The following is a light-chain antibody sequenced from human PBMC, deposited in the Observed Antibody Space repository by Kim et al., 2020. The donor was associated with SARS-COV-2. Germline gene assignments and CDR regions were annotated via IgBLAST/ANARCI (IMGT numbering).Light chain of an antibody. V-gene: IGKV1-13*02. CDR1: QGISSA. J-gene: IGKJ5*01. CDR2: DAS. Sequence: AVVGDSVTITCRASQGISSALAWYQQTSGKAPKLLIYDASNLESGVPSRFSGSGSGTDFTLTISSVQPEDFATYYCQQFYSYPITFGQGTRLEIK. CDR3: QQFYSYPIT.